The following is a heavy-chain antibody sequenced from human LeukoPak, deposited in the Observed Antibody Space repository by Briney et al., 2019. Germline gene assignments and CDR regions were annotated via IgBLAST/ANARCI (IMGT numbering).Heavy chain of an antibody. V-gene: IGHV3-33*01. D-gene: IGHD7-27*01. CDR3: ARDGGSGDHFDY. CDR1: GFTFTSNG. CDR2: IWYDGSNK. Sequence: PGRSLRLSCAASGFTFTSNGMHSVRQAPGKGLEWVAVIWYDGSNKYYADSVKGRFTISRDNSKNTLDLQMNSLRAEDTAGYYCARDGGSGDHFDYWGQGTLVTVSS. J-gene: IGHJ4*02.